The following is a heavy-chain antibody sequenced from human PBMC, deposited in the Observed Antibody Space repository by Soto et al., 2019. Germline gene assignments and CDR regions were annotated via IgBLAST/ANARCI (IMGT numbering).Heavy chain of an antibody. Sequence: QVQLQESGPGLVKPSQTLSLTCPVSGASISSRGFYWTWIRQLPGKGLEWIGYISYSGSTNYSPSLKSRLNISIYTSDNHFSLKLTSVTAADPAVYYCATQSTVTGNYYFDSWGQGTLVTVAT. CDR3: ATQSTVTGNYYFDS. V-gene: IGHV4-31*03. D-gene: IGHD4-17*01. CDR2: ISYSGST. CDR1: GASISSRGFY. J-gene: IGHJ4*02.